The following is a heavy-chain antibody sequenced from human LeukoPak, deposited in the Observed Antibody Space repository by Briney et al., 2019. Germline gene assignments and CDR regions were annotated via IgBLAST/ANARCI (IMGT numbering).Heavy chain of an antibody. CDR1: GFTFSSYW. Sequence: AGGSLRLSCAASGFTFSSYWMSWIRQAPGKGLEWVSYISSGGISIYYADSVKGRFTISRDNAKNSLSLQMNNLRAEDTAVYYCARARDYYGAGDHWGQGTLVAVSS. D-gene: IGHD3-10*01. V-gene: IGHV3-11*01. CDR3: ARARDYYGAGDH. J-gene: IGHJ4*02. CDR2: ISSGGISI.